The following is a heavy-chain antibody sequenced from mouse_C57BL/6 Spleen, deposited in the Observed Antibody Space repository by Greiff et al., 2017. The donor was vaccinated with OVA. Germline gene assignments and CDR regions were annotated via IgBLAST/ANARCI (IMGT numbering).Heavy chain of an antibody. CDR2: IDPSDSYT. CDR3: SRGYYCSRYDYYAIDY. CDR1: GYTFTSYW. J-gene: IGHJ4*01. D-gene: IGHD1-1*01. V-gene: IGHV1-59*01. Sequence: QVQLQQPGAELVRPGPSVKLSCKASGYTFTSYWMHWVKQRPGQGLEWIGVIDPSDSYTNYNQKLKGKATLTVDTSSSTAYMHLSRLTSDNSAVYYWSRGYYCSRYDYYAIDYWGQGTSVTVSS.